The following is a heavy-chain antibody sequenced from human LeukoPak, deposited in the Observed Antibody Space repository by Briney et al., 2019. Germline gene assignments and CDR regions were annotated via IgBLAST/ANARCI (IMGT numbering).Heavy chain of an antibody. V-gene: IGHV3-7*03. CDR3: ARVGSTSQGAEDY. CDR1: GFTFSSYW. D-gene: IGHD6-6*01. CDR2: MNQNGGEK. J-gene: IGHJ4*02. Sequence: GGSLRLSCAASGFTFSSYWMTWVRQAPGKGLEWVANMNQNGGEKYYVDSVKGRFTISRDNAKNSLYLQMNSLRAEDTAVYYCARVGSTSQGAEDYWGQGTLVSVSS.